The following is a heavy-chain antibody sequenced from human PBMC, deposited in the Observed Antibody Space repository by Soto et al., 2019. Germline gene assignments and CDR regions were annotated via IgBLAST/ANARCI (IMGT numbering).Heavy chain of an antibody. V-gene: IGHV3-9*01. CDR2: ISWNSGSI. J-gene: IGHJ6*02. CDR1: GFTFDDYA. CDR3: AKAYTVTPTPYGMDV. Sequence: EVQLVESGGGLVQPGRSLRLSCAASGFTFDDYAMHWVRQAPGKGLEYVSGISWNSGSIAYADSVKGRFTISRDNAKDSRYLQMNSLRPEDTALYYCAKAYTVTPTPYGMDVWGQGTTVTVSS. D-gene: IGHD4-17*01.